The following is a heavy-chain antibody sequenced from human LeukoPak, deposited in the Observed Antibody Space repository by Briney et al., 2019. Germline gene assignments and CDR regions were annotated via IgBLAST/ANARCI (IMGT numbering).Heavy chain of an antibody. CDR3: ARGVRYCSSTSCYTGFDY. D-gene: IGHD2-2*02. J-gene: IGHJ4*02. Sequence: SETLSLTCAVYGGSFSGYYSSWIRQPPGKGMEWNGEINHSGSTNYNPSLKSRVTISIDTSKNQFSLKLSSVTAADTAVYYCARGVRYCSSTSCYTGFDYWGQGTLVTVSS. V-gene: IGHV4-34*01. CDR2: INHSGST. CDR1: GGSFSGYY.